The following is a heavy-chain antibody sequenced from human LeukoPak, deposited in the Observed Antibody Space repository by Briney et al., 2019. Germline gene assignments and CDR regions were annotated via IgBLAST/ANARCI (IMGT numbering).Heavy chain of an antibody. CDR3: ARQRVPAYYFDY. D-gene: IGHD4/OR15-4a*01. Sequence: SETLSLTCSVSGGSISSSSYYWGWIRQPPGTGLEWIGSIYCSGTTYYNPSLKSRVTMSVDTSKNQFSLKLSSVSAADTAVYYCARQRVPAYYFDYWGQGTLVTVSA. J-gene: IGHJ4*02. CDR2: IYCSGTT. CDR1: GGSISSSSYY. V-gene: IGHV4-39*01.